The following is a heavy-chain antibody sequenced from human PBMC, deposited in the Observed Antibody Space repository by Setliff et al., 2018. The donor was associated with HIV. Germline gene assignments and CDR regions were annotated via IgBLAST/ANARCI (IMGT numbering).Heavy chain of an antibody. CDR2: IYHTGST. V-gene: IGHV4-38-2*02. Sequence: PSETLSLTCTVSGGSISSHYWSWIRQPPGKGLEWIGSIYHTGSTYYNPSLKSRVTISVDTSKNQFSLTLTSVTATDTAVYYWARAGYYGSGSYYRLDYWGQGALVTVSS. CDR1: GGSISSHY. CDR3: ARAGYYGSGSYYRLDY. D-gene: IGHD3-10*01. J-gene: IGHJ4*02.